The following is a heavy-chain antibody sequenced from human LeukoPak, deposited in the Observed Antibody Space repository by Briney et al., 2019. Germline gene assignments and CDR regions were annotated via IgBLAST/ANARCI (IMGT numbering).Heavy chain of an antibody. V-gene: IGHV4-39*07. CDR3: ARVNPRALSCDY. J-gene: IGHJ4*02. CDR1: GGSISSSTYY. CDR2: IYYSGST. D-gene: IGHD3-16*02. Sequence: SETLSPTCTVSGGSISSSTYYWGWIRQPPGKGLEWIGSIYYSGSTYYNPSLKSRVTISVDTSKNQFSLKLSSVTAADTAVYYCARVNPRALSCDYWGQGTLVTVSS.